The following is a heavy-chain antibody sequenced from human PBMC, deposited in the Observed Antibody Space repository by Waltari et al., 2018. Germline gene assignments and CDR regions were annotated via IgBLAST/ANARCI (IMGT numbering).Heavy chain of an antibody. D-gene: IGHD3-3*01. CDR1: GGSISSGSYY. J-gene: IGHJ5*02. CDR2: IYTSGST. CDR3: ARDLPHDFWSENWFDP. Sequence: QVQLQESGPGLVKPSQTLSLTCTVSGGSISSGSYYWSCIRETAGKGLELIGRIYTSGSTNYNPPLKSRVTISVDTSKNQFSLKLSSVTAADTAVYYCARDLPHDFWSENWFDPWGQGTLVTVSS. V-gene: IGHV4-61*02.